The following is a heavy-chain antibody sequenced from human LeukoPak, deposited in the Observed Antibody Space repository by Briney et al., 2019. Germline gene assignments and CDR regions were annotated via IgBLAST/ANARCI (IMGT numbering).Heavy chain of an antibody. D-gene: IGHD3-3*01. V-gene: IGHV3-23*01. CDR2: ISGSGGTT. CDR1: EFTFSNYA. J-gene: IGHJ6*04. Sequence: GGSLRLSCAASEFTFSNYAMSWVRQAPGGGVEGVSVISGSGGTTYYADSVKGRFTISRDNSKNTLYLQMNSLRAEDTAVYYCERESAFWSGQGIGRPLDVWGKGTTVTVSS. CDR3: ERESAFWSGQGIGRPLDV.